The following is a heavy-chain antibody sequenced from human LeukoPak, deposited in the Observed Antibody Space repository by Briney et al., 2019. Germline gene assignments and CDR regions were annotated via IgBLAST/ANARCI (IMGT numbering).Heavy chain of an antibody. Sequence: GGSLRLSCAASGFTFSSYAMHWVRQAPGKGLEWVALISYDGSNKSYADSVKGRFTISRDNSKNTLFVQMNSLRTEDTAVYYCAKDLYYYDSSGYPFDYWGQGTLVTVSS. CDR3: AKDLYYYDSSGYPFDY. D-gene: IGHD3-22*01. V-gene: IGHV3-30-3*01. J-gene: IGHJ4*02. CDR1: GFTFSSYA. CDR2: ISYDGSNK.